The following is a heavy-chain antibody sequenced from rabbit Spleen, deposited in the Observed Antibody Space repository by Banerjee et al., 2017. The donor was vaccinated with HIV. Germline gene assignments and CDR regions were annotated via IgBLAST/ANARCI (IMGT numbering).Heavy chain of an antibody. J-gene: IGHJ2*01. D-gene: IGHD1-1*01. Sequence: QEQLVESGGGLVQPGASLTLTCTASGFSFSSKYDMYWVRQAPGKGLEWIGCIVAGSGSTYSASWAKGRFTITKSSLTTVTLQMPSLTAADPAPYFCARAGWLDYNSPAMGHWGPGTLVTVS. CDR2: IVAGSGST. CDR1: GFSFSSKYD. CDR3: ARAGWLDYNSPAMGH. V-gene: IGHV1S45*01.